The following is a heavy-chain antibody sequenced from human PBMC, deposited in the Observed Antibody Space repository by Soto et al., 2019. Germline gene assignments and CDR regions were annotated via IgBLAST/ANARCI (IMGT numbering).Heavy chain of an antibody. J-gene: IGHJ5*02. V-gene: IGHV1-3*01. CDR2: INAANGDT. CDR3: VRRHVSATGIDWFDP. D-gene: IGHD6-13*01. Sequence: ASVKVSCKASGYTLTSYTMHWVRQAPGQRLEWMGWINAANGDTKYSPKFQGRVTITRDTSASTAYMELSSLRSEDTAVYYCVRRHVSATGIDWFDPWGQGTLVTVSS. CDR1: GYTLTSYT.